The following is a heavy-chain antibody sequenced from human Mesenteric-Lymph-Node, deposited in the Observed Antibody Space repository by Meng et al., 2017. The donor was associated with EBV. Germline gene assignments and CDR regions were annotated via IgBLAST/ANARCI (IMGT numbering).Heavy chain of an antibody. Sequence: EGKRADSGGGLVKPGGSLQLSCAAFGFTFSYAWMSWVRQAPGKGLEWVGRIKRKSDGGTTDYAAPVKGRFTISRDDSKKILYLQMSSLRTEDTAVYYCTTDKETLPLHSWGQGTLVTVSS. CDR2: IKRKSDGGTT. V-gene: IGHV3-15*01. J-gene: IGHJ4*02. D-gene: IGHD2/OR15-2a*01. CDR1: GFTFSYAW. CDR3: TTDKETLPLHS.